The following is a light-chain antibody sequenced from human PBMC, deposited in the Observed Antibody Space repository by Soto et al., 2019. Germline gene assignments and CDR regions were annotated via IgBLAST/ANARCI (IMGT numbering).Light chain of an antibody. V-gene: IGKV1-39*01. J-gene: IGKJ1*01. CDR2: AAS. CDR3: QQSYSIPET. Sequence: DIQMTQSPSSLSASVGDRVPITCRASQSIDNYLNWYQQKPGKAPNLLIYAASTLLSGVPSRFSGRGSGPHFTLTISSLQPEDFATYYCQQSYSIPETFGQGTKVEIK. CDR1: QSIDNY.